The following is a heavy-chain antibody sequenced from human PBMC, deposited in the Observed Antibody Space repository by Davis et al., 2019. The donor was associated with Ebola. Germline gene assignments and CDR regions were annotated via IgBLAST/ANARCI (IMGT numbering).Heavy chain of an antibody. J-gene: IGHJ3*02. Sequence: ASVNVSCQASGYTFTSYDIHWVRQATGQGLEWMGWMNPNSGNTNYAQTLQGRVTMTTDTSTRTAYMELRSLRSEDTAVYYCARQRWELSSGLSAFDIWGQGTMVTVSS. D-gene: IGHD1-26*01. CDR3: ARQRWELSSGLSAFDI. V-gene: IGHV1-8*01. CDR1: GYTFTSYD. CDR2: MNPNSGNT.